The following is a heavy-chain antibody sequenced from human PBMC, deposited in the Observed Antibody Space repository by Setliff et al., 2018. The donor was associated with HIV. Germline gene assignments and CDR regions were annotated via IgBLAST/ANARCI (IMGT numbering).Heavy chain of an antibody. V-gene: IGHV3-23*01. CDR1: GFTFSTYS. CDR2: ISGSGGST. CDR3: ARGGSNSWSPFDY. Sequence: GGSLRLSCAASGFTFSTYSLNWVRQAPGKGLEWVSAISGSGGSTYYADSVKGRFTISRDNAKNTLYLQMNSLRAEDTAVYYCARGGSNSWSPFDYWGQGTLVTVSS. D-gene: IGHD6-13*01. J-gene: IGHJ4*02.